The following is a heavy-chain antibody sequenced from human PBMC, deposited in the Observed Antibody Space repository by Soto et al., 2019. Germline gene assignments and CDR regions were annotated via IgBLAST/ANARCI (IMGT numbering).Heavy chain of an antibody. J-gene: IGHJ6*02. CDR3: AKDSPKGELSVLDYYGMDV. D-gene: IGHD3-16*02. CDR2: ISGSGGST. CDR1: GFTFSSYA. Sequence: EVQLLESGGGLVQPGGSLRLSCAASGFTFSSYAMSWVRQAPGKGLEWVSTISGSGGSTYYADSVKGRFTISRDNSKNTLYVQMNRLRAEDTAVYYCAKDSPKGELSVLDYYGMDVWGQGTTVTVSS. V-gene: IGHV3-23*01.